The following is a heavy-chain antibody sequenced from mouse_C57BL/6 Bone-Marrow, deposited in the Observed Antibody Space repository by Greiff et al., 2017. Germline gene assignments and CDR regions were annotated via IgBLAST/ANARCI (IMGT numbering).Heavy chain of an antibody. CDR3: TRGMVTTDYYAMDY. V-gene: IGHV1-15*01. CDR1: GYTFTDYE. Sequence: VKLVESGAELVRPGASVTLSCKASGYTFTDYEMHWVKQTPVHGLEWIGAIDPETGGTAYNQKFKGKAILTADKSSSTAYMELRSLTSEDSAVYYCTRGMVTTDYYAMDYWGQGTSVTVSS. CDR2: IDPETGGT. D-gene: IGHD2-2*01. J-gene: IGHJ4*01.